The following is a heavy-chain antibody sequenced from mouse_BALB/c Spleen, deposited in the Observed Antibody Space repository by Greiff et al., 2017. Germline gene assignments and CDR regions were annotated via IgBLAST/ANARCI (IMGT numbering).Heavy chain of an antibody. CDR3: ARRGYDVGGYYAMDY. Sequence: EVKLMESGGGLVKPGGSLKLSCAASGFTFSDYYMYWVRQTPEKRLEWVATISDGGSYTYYPDSVKGRFTISRDNAKNNLYLQMSSLKSEDTAMYYCARRGYDVGGYYAMDYWGQGTSVTVSS. CDR1: GFTFSDYY. V-gene: IGHV5-4*02. D-gene: IGHD2-14*01. J-gene: IGHJ4*01. CDR2: ISDGGSYT.